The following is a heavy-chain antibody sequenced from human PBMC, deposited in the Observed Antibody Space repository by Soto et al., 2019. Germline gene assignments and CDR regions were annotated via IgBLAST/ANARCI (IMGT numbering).Heavy chain of an antibody. V-gene: IGHV4-31*03. CDR2: IYDSGST. D-gene: IGHD7-27*01. CDR1: GGSISSGGYY. CDR3: ARVWGMTPDY. J-gene: IGHJ4*02. Sequence: QVQLQESGPGLVKPSQTLSLTCTVTGGSISSGGYYWSWIRQHPGKGLEWIGYIYDSGSTYYNPSLNSRVTLSVDTSKNQFSLKLSSVTAADTSVYYCARVWGMTPDYWGQGTLVIVSS.